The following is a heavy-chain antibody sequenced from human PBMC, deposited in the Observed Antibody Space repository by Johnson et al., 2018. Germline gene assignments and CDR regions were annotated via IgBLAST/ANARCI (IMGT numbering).Heavy chain of an antibody. J-gene: IGHJ4*02. Sequence: VQLVQSGGGMIQPGGSLRLSCAASGFSFSSHHMNWVRQAPGKGLEWVSTIRHSGDSTYYAASVKGRFTISRDDSKSTLSLQMDSLRADDTAIYYGAKAEGLPGTVASRFFDYWGQGSLVTVSS. CDR3: AKAEGLPGTVASRFFDY. CDR1: GFSFSSHH. V-gene: IGHV3-23*04. D-gene: IGHD3-10*01. CDR2: IRHSGDST.